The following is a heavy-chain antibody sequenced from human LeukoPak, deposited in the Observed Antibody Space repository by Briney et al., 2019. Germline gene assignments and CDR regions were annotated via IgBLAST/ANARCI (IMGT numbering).Heavy chain of an antibody. CDR3: ARGRTYYYCSGSPTSRWFDY. V-gene: IGHV4-34*01. J-gene: IGHJ4*02. D-gene: IGHD3-10*01. CDR2: INHSGST. Sequence: SETLSLTCAVYGGSFSGYYWSWIRQPPGKGLEWIGEINHSGSTNYNPSLKSRVTISVDTSKNQFSLKLSSVTAADTAVYYCARGRTYYYCSGSPTSRWFDYWGQGTLVTVSS. CDR1: GGSFSGYY.